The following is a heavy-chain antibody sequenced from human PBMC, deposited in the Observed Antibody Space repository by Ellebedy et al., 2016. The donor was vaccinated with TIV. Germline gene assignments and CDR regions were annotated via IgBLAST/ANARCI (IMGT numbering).Heavy chain of an antibody. Sequence: SETLSLTCTVSGGSISSYYWSWIRQPPGKGLEWIGYIYYSGSTNYNPSLKSRVTISVDTSKNQFSLKLSSVTAADTAVYYCARHRLVRGVIPGLDYWGQGTLVTVSS. CDR2: IYYSGST. CDR3: ARHRLVRGVIPGLDY. V-gene: IGHV4-59*08. D-gene: IGHD3-10*01. J-gene: IGHJ4*02. CDR1: GGSISSYY.